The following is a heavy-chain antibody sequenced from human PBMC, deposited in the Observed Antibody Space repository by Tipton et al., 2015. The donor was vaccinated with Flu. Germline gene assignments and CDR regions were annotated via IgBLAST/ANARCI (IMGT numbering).Heavy chain of an antibody. CDR2: INQDGSEK. Sequence: LSLTCVASGFSFSNSWMTWVRQAPGEGLEWVANINQDGSEKNSVDSVKGRFTISRDNAKNSLYLQMSSLRVEDTAVYYCARIAGHSSGFDIWGQGTMVTVSS. V-gene: IGHV3-7*01. CDR1: GFSFSNSW. D-gene: IGHD5-18*01. J-gene: IGHJ3*02. CDR3: ARIAGHSSGFDI.